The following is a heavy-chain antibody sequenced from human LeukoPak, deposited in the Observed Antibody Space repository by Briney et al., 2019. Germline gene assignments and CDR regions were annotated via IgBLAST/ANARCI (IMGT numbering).Heavy chain of an antibody. V-gene: IGHV3-53*01. CDR1: GLTVSSSY. CDR3: ARNILFAFDI. Sequence: TGGSLRLSCAASGLTVSSSYMSWVRQAPGKGLEWVSIIYNDGSTYYADSMKGRSTISRDNSKNTLYLQVNSLRAEDTAMYYCARNILFAFDIWGQGTMVTVSS. CDR2: IYNDGST. D-gene: IGHD2/OR15-2a*01. J-gene: IGHJ3*02.